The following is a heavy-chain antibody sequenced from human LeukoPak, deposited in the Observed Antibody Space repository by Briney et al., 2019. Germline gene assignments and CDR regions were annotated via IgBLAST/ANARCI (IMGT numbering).Heavy chain of an antibody. CDR1: GGSISSSSYY. CDR3: ARQAVLLWFGEPCTGMDV. J-gene: IGHJ6*02. D-gene: IGHD3-10*01. Sequence: PSETLSLTRTVSGGSISSSSYYWGWIRQPPGKGLEWIGSIYYSGSTYYNPSLKSRVTISVDTSKNQFSLKLSSVTAADTAVYYCARQAVLLWFGEPCTGMDVWGQGTTVTVSS. CDR2: IYYSGST. V-gene: IGHV4-39*01.